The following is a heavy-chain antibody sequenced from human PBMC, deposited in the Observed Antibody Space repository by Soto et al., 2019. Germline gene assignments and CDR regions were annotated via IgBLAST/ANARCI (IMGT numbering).Heavy chain of an antibody. D-gene: IGHD5-18*01. CDR2: ISDDRSNK. Sequence: PGGSLRLSCAASGLTFSSDAMHWVRQAPGKGPEWVAVISDDRSNKYYSDSVKGRFTISRDNSKNTLYLQMNSLRPEDSAVYYCARDPPAGGYSYGAFYGMDVWGQGTTVTVSS. CDR1: GLTFSSDA. V-gene: IGHV3-30*03. CDR3: ARDPPAGGYSYGAFYGMDV. J-gene: IGHJ6*02.